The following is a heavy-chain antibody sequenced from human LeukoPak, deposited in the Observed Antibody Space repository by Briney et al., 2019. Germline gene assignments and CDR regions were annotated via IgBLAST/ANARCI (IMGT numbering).Heavy chain of an antibody. CDR2: INPNSGGT. Sequence: ASVKVSCKASGYTFTGYYMHWVRQAPGQGLEWMGWINPNSGGTNYAQKFQGRVTMTRDTSISTAYMELSRLRSDDTAVYYCARETGYDILTGYYFGDWFDPWGQGTLVTVSS. CDR1: GYTFTGYY. J-gene: IGHJ5*02. D-gene: IGHD3-9*01. V-gene: IGHV1-2*02. CDR3: ARETGYDILTGYYFGDWFDP.